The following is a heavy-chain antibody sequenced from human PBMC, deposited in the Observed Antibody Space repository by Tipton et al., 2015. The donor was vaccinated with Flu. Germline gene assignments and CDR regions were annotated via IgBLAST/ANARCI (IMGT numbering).Heavy chain of an antibody. CDR2: IYPTGTT. CDR3: ARLSYYDVDLKNFYFDY. V-gene: IGHV4-39*01. CDR1: SGSIRSTNYF. Sequence: TLSLTCTVSSGSIRSTNYFCAWIRQPPGKRLELIGSIYPTGTTCYNPSLKSRVTISVDTSKSQFSLELRSVTAADTAVYYCARLSYYDVDLKNFYFDYWGQGALVTVSS. J-gene: IGHJ4*02. D-gene: IGHD3-10*02.